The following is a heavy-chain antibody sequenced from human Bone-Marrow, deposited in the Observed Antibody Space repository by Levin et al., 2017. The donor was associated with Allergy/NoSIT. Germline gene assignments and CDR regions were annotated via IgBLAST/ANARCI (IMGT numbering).Heavy chain of an antibody. Sequence: PGGSLRLSCGASGFTFSSYWMNWVRQAPGKGLEWVPSKKQDGSEKYYVDSVKGRFTLSRDNAKNSLYLQMNGLRAEETAVYVCAGVEGHSSRYWGQGTLVIVSS. CDR2: KKQDGSEK. CDR1: GFTFSSYW. D-gene: IGHD3-3*01. J-gene: IGHJ4*02. CDR3: AGVEGHSSRY. V-gene: IGHV3-7*04.